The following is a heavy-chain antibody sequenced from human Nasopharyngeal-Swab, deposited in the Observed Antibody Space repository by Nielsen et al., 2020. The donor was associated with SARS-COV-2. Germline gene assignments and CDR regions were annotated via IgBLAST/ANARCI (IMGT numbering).Heavy chain of an antibody. CDR1: GFTFSSYS. J-gene: IGHJ4*02. D-gene: IGHD3-9*01. CDR2: ISSSSSYI. Sequence: GESLKISCAASGFTFSSYSMNWVRQAPGKGLEWVSSISSSSSYIYYADSVKGRFTISRDNAKNSLYLQMNSLRAEDTAVYYCARVGTLTDGDYWGQGTLVTVSS. CDR3: ARVGTLTDGDY. V-gene: IGHV3-21*01.